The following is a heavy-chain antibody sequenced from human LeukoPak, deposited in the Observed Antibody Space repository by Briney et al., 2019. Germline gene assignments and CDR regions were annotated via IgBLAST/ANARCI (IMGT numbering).Heavy chain of an antibody. CDR2: IHTDQTIQ. CDR1: GFSFSRYW. V-gene: IGHV3-30*02. D-gene: IGHD3-10*01. CDR3: GYYNSGSYSTPDS. Sequence: GGSLRLSCAASGFSFSRYWMSWVRQAPGKGLEWVAYIHTDQTIQYYADSVKGRFTISRDNSKNTLYLQMKTLRSEDTAVYYCGYYNSGSYSTPDSWGQGTQVTVSS. J-gene: IGHJ5*01.